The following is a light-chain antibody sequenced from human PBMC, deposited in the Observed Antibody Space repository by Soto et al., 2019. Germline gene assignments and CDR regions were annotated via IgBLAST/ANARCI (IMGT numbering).Light chain of an antibody. J-gene: IGKJ4*01. V-gene: IGKV3-20*01. CDR2: GAS. Sequence: EIVLTQSPGTLSLSPGERATLSCRASQSVSSSYLAWYQQKPGQAPRLLIYGASSRATGIPDRFSGSGSGTDFTLTISRLEPEDFTVYYWQQYESSPLTFGGGTKVEI. CDR1: QSVSSSY. CDR3: QQYESSPLT.